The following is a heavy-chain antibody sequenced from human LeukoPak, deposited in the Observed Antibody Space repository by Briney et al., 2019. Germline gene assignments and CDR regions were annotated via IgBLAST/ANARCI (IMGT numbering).Heavy chain of an antibody. CDR3: ARSYGEFGELLSHFDY. CDR2: ISRILGTA. V-gene: IGHV1-69*13. J-gene: IGHJ4*02. D-gene: IGHD3-10*01. Sequence: ASVKVSCKASGGTFSSYAISWVRQAPGQGLEWMGGISRILGTANYAQKFQGRVTITADQSTSTAYMELSSLRSEDTAVYYCARSYGEFGELLSHFDYWGQGTLVTVSS. CDR1: GGTFSSYA.